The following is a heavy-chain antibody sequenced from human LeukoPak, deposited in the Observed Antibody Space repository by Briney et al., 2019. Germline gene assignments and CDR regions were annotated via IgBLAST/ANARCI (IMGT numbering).Heavy chain of an antibody. D-gene: IGHD2-21*02. Sequence: GASVKVSCKASGYTFTSYGISWVRQAPGQGLEWMGWISAYNGNTNYAQKFQGRVTITADESTSTAYMELSSLRSEDTAVYYCARAHCGGDCFYYYYYGMDVWGQGTTVTVSS. V-gene: IGHV1-18*01. CDR1: GYTFTSYG. J-gene: IGHJ6*02. CDR2: ISAYNGNT. CDR3: ARAHCGGDCFYYYYYGMDV.